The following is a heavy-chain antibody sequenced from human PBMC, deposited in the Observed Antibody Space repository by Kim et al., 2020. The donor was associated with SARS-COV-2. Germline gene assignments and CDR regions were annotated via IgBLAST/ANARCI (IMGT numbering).Heavy chain of an antibody. CDR3: ARVVQGTAALVGWFDP. V-gene: IGHV4-30-4*01. Sequence: SETLSLTCTVSGGSISSGDYYWSWIRQPPGKGLEWIGYIYYSGSTYYNPSLKSRVTISVDTSKNQFSLKLSSVTAADTAVYYCARVVQGTAALVGWFDPWGQGTLVTVSS. CDR1: GGSISSGDYY. J-gene: IGHJ5*02. D-gene: IGHD6-13*01. CDR2: IYYSGST.